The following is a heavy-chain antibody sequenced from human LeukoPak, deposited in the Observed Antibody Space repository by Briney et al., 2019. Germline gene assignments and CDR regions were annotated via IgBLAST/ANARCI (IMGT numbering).Heavy chain of an antibody. CDR2: ITGGSNTI. J-gene: IGHJ4*02. CDR3: ARDRMGGSFDY. CDR1: GCTFDTYG. D-gene: IGHD2-15*01. V-gene: IGHV3-48*01. Sequence: GGSLRLSCAASGCTFDTYGMNWVRQAQGKGLEWVSFITGGSNTIYYADSVKGRFTISRDNAKNSLYLQMNSLRVEDTAVYYCARDRMGGSFDYWGQGTLVTVSS.